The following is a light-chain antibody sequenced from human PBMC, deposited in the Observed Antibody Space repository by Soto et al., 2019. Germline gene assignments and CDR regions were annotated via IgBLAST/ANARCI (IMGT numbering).Light chain of an antibody. J-gene: IGKJ1*01. V-gene: IGKV1-39*01. CDR2: AAS. CDR1: QGISND. Sequence: IQVTQSPSSLSASVGDRVTITCRASQGISNDLGWYQQKPGKAPRLLIYAASNLQSGVPSRFSASGSGTDFALNISSLQPDDFGTYYCQQGFSLPWTFGQGTKVDIK. CDR3: QQGFSLPWT.